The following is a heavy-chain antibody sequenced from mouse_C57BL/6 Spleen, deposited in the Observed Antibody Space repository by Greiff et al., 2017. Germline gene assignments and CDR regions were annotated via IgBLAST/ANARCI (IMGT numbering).Heavy chain of an antibody. CDR1: GYTFTSYW. CDR2: IDPSDSYT. CDR3: ARRDYDGGSFAY. D-gene: IGHD2-4*01. Sequence: QVQLQQPGAELVMPGASVKLSCKASGYTFTSYWMHWVKQRPGQGLEWIGEIDPSDSYTNYNQKFKGKSTLTVDKSSSSAYMQLSSLTSEGSAVYYCARRDYDGGSFAYWGQGTLVTVSA. V-gene: IGHV1-69*01. J-gene: IGHJ3*01.